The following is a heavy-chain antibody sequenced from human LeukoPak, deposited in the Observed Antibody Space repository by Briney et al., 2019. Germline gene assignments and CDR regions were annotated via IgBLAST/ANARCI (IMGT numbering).Heavy chain of an antibody. J-gene: IGHJ5*02. Sequence: ASVKVSCKASGYTFTSYGISWVRQAPGQGLEWMGWISAYNGNTNYAQKLQGRVTMTTDTSTSTAYMELRSLRSDDTAVYYCATDPFIVGVGAPLSGSWGQGTLVTVSS. D-gene: IGHD1-26*01. CDR1: GYTFTSYG. CDR2: ISAYNGNT. V-gene: IGHV1-18*01. CDR3: ATDPFIVGVGAPLSGS.